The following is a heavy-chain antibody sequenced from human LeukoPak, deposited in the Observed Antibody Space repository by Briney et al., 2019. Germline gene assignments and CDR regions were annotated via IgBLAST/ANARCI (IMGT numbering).Heavy chain of an antibody. J-gene: IGHJ4*02. V-gene: IGHV1-18*01. CDR1: GYSFTGYG. CDR2: ISPYTGNT. Sequence: ASVKVSCKASGYSFTGYGVSWVRQAPGQGLEWMGWISPYTGNTDYVQDLQGRVIMTADTSANTVYMELRSLRSDDTAVYYCTREAEDLPGVLTFLYWGQGTLVTVSS. CDR3: TREAEDLPGVLTFLY. D-gene: IGHD2-2*01.